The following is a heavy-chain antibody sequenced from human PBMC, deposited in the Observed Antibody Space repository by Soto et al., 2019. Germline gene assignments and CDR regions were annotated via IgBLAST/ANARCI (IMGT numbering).Heavy chain of an antibody. CDR1: GFTFSRFG. V-gene: IGHV3-21*01. CDR2: ISSSSTNI. Sequence: PVGSLRLSCAASGFTFSRFGMNWVRQAPGQGLEWLSSISSSSTNIYYADSVKGRFTISRDNDKNLLYLQMNSLRADDTAVYYCARIASVISLDSWGQGTLVTVSS. D-gene: IGHD2-21*01. J-gene: IGHJ4*02. CDR3: ARIASVISLDS.